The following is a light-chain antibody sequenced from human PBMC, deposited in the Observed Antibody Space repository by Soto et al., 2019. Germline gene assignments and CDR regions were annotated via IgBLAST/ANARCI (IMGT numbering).Light chain of an antibody. CDR3: QSYDNGLSVYV. J-gene: IGLJ1*01. V-gene: IGLV1-40*01. CDR1: SSNVGPGDA. Sequence: QAVVTQPPSVSGAPGQRVTISCAGASSNVGPGDAVHWYQHLPGTAPKLLIYADNNRPSGVPDRFSASKSGTSASLAITGLQAEDEGVYYCQSYDNGLSVYVFGTGTKLTVL. CDR2: ADN.